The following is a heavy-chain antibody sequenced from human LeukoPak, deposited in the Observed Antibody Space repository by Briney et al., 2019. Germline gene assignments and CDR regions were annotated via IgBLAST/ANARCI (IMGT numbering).Heavy chain of an antibody. CDR2: INPNSGGT. Sequence: GASVKVSCKASGYTFTGYYMHWVRQAPGQGLEWMGWINPNSGGTNYAQKFQGRVTMTRDTSISTAYMELSRLRSDDTAVYYCARDPLSNWGERTFDYWDQGTLVTVSS. V-gene: IGHV1-2*02. D-gene: IGHD7-27*01. CDR3: ARDPLSNWGERTFDY. CDR1: GYTFTGYY. J-gene: IGHJ4*02.